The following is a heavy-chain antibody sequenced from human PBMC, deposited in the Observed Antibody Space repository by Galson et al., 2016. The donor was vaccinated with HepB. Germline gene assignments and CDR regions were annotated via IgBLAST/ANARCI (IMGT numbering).Heavy chain of an antibody. V-gene: IGHV3-23*01. CDR2: INGGSA. CDR1: GFTLNSFA. CDR3: ARAFRYGTGWYGRNDC. Sequence: SLRLSCAASGFTLNSFAMSWVRQASGKGLEWVSAINGGSAHYADSVQGRFTISRDTSKNTLYLEMNRLRAEDTAIYYCARAFRYGTGWYGRNDCWGQGTLVTVSS. D-gene: IGHD6-19*01. J-gene: IGHJ4*02.